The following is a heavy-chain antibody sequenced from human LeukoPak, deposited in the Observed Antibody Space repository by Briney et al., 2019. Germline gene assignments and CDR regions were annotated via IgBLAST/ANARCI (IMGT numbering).Heavy chain of an antibody. CDR1: GFTYSSYS. Sequence: GGSLRLSCTASGFTYSSYSMNWVRQAPGKGLEWVSSISNSSSYIYYADSVKGRLTISRDNAKNSLYLQMNSLRAEDTAVYYCARDPLITYYCDSSGIHADWFDPWGKGTLVSVSS. V-gene: IGHV3-21*01. CDR2: ISNSSSYI. CDR3: ARDPLITYYCDSSGIHADWFDP. J-gene: IGHJ5*02. D-gene: IGHD3-22*01.